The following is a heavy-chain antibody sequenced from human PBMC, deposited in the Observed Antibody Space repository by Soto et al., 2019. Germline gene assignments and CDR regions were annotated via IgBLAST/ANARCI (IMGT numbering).Heavy chain of an antibody. V-gene: IGHV3-23*01. CDR2: ISGSGGST. CDR1: GFTFSSYA. J-gene: IGHJ4*02. CDR3: ATGTFNFAS. D-gene: IGHD1-7*01. Sequence: EVQLLDSGGGLVQPGGSLRLSCAASGFTFSSYAMSWVRQAPGKGLEWVASISGSGGSTYYADSVKGRFIISRDNSKSTLYLQMTSLRAEDTDVDYCATGTFNFASWGQGTLVTVS.